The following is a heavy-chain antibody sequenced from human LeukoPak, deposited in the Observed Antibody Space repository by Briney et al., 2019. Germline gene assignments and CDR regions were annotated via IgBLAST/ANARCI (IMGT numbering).Heavy chain of an antibody. D-gene: IGHD6-19*01. V-gene: IGHV1-2*02. Sequence: ASVKVSCKASGYTFTGYYVHWVRQAPGQGLEWMGWINPNSGGTNYAQKFQGRVTMTRDTSISTAYMELSRLRSDDMAVYYCARAGGYSSGSTLGYWGQGTLVTVSS. CDR1: GYTFTGYY. CDR3: ARAGGYSSGSTLGY. CDR2: INPNSGGT. J-gene: IGHJ4*02.